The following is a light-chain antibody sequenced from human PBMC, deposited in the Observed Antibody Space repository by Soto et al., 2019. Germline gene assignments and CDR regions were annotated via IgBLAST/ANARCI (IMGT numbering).Light chain of an antibody. Sequence: DIQMTQSPSSLSASVGDRVTITCRASQGISTFLAWYQQKPGKVPKLLIYAASTLQSGVPSRFSGSGSGTDFTLTISSLEPEDVATYYCQKDHRSPPWTFGQAIKVEI. CDR1: QGISTF. V-gene: IGKV1-27*01. CDR3: QKDHRSPPWT. CDR2: AAS. J-gene: IGKJ1*01.